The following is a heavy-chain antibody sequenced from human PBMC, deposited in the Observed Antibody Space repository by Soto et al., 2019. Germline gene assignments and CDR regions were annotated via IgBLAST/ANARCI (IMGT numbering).Heavy chain of an antibody. J-gene: IGHJ4*02. CDR3: ARDPYYYDSSGLLPPGYFDY. Sequence: QVQLVQSRAEVMKPGSSVKVSCKASGGTFSSYAISWVRQAPGQGLEWMGGIIPIFGTANYAQKFQGRVTITADESTSTAYMELSSLRSEDTAVYYCARDPYYYDSSGLLPPGYFDYWGQGTLVTVSS. V-gene: IGHV1-69*01. CDR1: GGTFSSYA. D-gene: IGHD3-22*01. CDR2: IIPIFGTA.